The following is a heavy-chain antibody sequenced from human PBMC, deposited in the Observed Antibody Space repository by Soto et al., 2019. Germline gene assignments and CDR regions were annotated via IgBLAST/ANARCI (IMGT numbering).Heavy chain of an antibody. CDR3: ARDGVYDIPYYYYGMAV. CDR1: GGSISSGDYY. CDR2: IYYSGST. J-gene: IGHJ6*02. D-gene: IGHD3-9*01. V-gene: IGHV4-30-4*01. Sequence: SETLSLTCTVSGGSISSGDYYWSWIRQPPGKGLEWIGYIYYSGSTYYNPSLKSRVTISVDTSKNQFSLKLSSVTAADTAVYYCARDGVYDIPYYYYGMAVWGQGTTVTVSS.